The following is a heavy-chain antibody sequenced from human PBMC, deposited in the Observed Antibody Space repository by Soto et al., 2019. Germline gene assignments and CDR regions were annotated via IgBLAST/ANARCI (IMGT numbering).Heavy chain of an antibody. V-gene: IGHV3-15*01. J-gene: IGHJ6*02. Sequence: ETLILSCSASGCTMSSVSMSWVRQAPGKGLECVGRIKSKTAGGKTDYAAPVKGRFTISRDDSKNTVYLQMNSLKAGDTAVYYCTTTIRGYYYAMDVWGQGTTVTVSS. D-gene: IGHD1-1*01. CDR2: IKSKTAGGKT. CDR3: TTTIRGYYYAMDV. CDR1: GCTMSSVS.